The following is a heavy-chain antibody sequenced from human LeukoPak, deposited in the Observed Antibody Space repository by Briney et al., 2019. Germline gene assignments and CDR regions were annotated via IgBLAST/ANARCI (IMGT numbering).Heavy chain of an antibody. CDR2: TYYSGST. CDR3: ARGPFRGTGDGALDI. Sequence: AETLSLTCTVSGGSVSSYYWSWIRQPPGRGLEWMGYTYYSGSTHYNPSLTSRVTISVDTSKNQFSLRLSSVTAADTAIYYCARGPFRGTGDGALDIWGQGTMVTVS. V-gene: IGHV4-59*02. D-gene: IGHD1-26*01. CDR1: GGSVSSYY. J-gene: IGHJ3*02.